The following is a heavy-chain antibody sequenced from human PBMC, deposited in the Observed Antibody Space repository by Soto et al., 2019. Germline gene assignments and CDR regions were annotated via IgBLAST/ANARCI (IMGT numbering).Heavy chain of an antibody. J-gene: IGHJ5*02. CDR1: GYSFTNYC. CDR3: ARHGFYGDYSSNYFDP. Sequence: GESLKISCNGSGYSFTNYCIALVLQMPGKGLEYMGIIYPSDSTTRYSPSFQGQVTISADKSISTAYLQWNSLKASDTAMYYCARHGFYGDYSSNYFDPWGQGTLVTV. V-gene: IGHV5-51*01. D-gene: IGHD4-17*01. CDR2: IYPSDSTT.